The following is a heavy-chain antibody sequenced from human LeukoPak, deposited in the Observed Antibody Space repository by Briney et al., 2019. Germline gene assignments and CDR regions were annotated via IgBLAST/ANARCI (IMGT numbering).Heavy chain of an antibody. CDR2: IYSSGST. D-gene: IGHD4-11*01. Sequence: KASETLSLTCTVSGGSISNSYWSWIRQPAGKGLEWIGRIYSSGSTDYNPSLKSRVTMSVDTSKNHFSLKLSSVTAADTAVYFCTKSPLTLQNWFDPWGQGTLVTVSS. J-gene: IGHJ5*02. CDR3: TKSPLTLQNWFDP. V-gene: IGHV4-4*07. CDR1: GGSISNSY.